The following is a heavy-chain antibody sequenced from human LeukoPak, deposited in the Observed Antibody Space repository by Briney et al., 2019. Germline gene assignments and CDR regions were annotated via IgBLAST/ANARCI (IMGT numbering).Heavy chain of an antibody. CDR2: IYSGGDT. V-gene: IGHV3-53*01. J-gene: IGHJ1*01. CDR1: GFTVSSNY. CDR3: ARGPGRWLGGGGGNEYFQH. D-gene: IGHD5-24*01. Sequence: GGSLRLSCAASGFTVSSNYMTWVRQAPGKGLEWVSVIYSGGDTYYADSVKGRFTISRDNSKNTLYLQMNSLRAEDTAVYYCARGPGRWLGGGGGNEYFQHWGQGTLVTVSS.